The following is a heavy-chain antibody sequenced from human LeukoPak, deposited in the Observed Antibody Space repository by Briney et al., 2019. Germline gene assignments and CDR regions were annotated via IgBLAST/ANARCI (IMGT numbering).Heavy chain of an antibody. V-gene: IGHV3-74*01. J-gene: IGHJ4*02. D-gene: IGHD3-22*01. CDR2: ITGDGSST. CDR3: ARTSSRFMIVVGIDY. Sequence: GGSLRLSCAASGFTFSNYWMHWVRQAPGKGLVWVSRITGDGSSTSYADSVNGRFTISRDNAKNSLYLQMNSLRAEDTAVYYCARTSSRFMIVVGIDYWGQGTLVTVSS. CDR1: GFTFSNYW.